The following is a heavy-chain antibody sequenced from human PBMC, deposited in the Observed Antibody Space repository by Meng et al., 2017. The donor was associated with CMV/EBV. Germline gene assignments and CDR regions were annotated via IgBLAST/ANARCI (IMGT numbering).Heavy chain of an antibody. J-gene: IGHJ6*02. CDR3: ATVRPAYYYYGMDV. Sequence: ASVKVSCKVSGYTLTELSMHWVRQAPGKGLEWMGGFDPEDGETIYAQKFQGRVTMTEDTSTDTAYMELSSLRSEDTAVYYCATVRPAYYYYGMDVCGQGTTVTVSS. V-gene: IGHV1-24*01. CDR2: FDPEDGET. D-gene: IGHD2-2*01. CDR1: GYTLTELS.